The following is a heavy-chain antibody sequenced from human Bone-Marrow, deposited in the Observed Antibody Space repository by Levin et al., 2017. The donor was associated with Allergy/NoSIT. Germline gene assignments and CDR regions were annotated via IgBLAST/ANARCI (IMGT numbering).Heavy chain of an antibody. D-gene: IGHD4-17*01. CDR3: AKASPPDYGDYSHSTYDDGMDV. CDR1: GFTFSSYA. CDR2: ISGSGGST. Sequence: PGESLKISCAASGFTFSSYAMSWVRQAPGKGLEWVSAISGSGGSTYYADSVKGRFTISRDNSKNTLYLQMNSLRAEDTAVYYCAKASPPDYGDYSHSTYDDGMDVWGQGTTVTVSS. V-gene: IGHV3-23*01. J-gene: IGHJ6*02.